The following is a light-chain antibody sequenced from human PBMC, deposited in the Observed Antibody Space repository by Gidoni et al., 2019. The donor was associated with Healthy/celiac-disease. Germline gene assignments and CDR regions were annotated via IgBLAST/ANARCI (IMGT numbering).Light chain of an antibody. Sequence: DIVMTPSPDSLAVSLGERATINCKSSQSVLYSYNNKNYLAWYQKKPGQPPKLLIYWASTRESGVPDRFSGSGSGTDFTLTISSLQAEDVAVYYCQQYYSTPPYTFGQGTKLEIK. J-gene: IGKJ2*01. CDR1: QSVLYSYNNKNY. V-gene: IGKV4-1*01. CDR2: WAS. CDR3: QQYYSTPPYT.